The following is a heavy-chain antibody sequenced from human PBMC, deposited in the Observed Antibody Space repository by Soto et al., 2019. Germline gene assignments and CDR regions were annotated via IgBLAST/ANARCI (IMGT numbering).Heavy chain of an antibody. D-gene: IGHD3-9*01. Sequence: PGGYLRVSCAASGFTSSSYSMNWVRQAPGKGLEWVSSISSSSSYIYYADSVKGRFTISRDNAKNSLYLQMNSLRAEDTAVYYCARFALSYYDLLTGSMPFGICGQVT. CDR3: ARFALSYYDLLTGSMPFGI. V-gene: IGHV3-21*01. CDR2: ISSSSSYI. J-gene: IGHJ3*02. CDR1: GFTSSSYS.